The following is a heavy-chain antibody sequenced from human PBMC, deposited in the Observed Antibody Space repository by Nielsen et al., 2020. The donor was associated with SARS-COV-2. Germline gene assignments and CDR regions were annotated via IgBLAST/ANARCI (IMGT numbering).Heavy chain of an antibody. Sequence: GGSLRLSCAASGFTFTTYNMNWVRQAPGKGLEWVSYISSGGGTKKYADSVEGRFTISRDNSKNTLYLQMSSLRAEDTAVYYCVKGDGSDSSGYYNFDYWGQGTLVTVSS. J-gene: IGHJ4*02. V-gene: IGHV3-48*01. D-gene: IGHD3-22*01. CDR3: VKGDGSDSSGYYNFDY. CDR1: GFTFTTYN. CDR2: ISSGGGTK.